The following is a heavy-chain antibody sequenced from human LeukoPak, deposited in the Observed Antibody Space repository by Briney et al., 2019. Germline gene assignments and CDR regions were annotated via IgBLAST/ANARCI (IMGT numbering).Heavy chain of an antibody. CDR1: GFTFSSYG. J-gene: IGHJ4*02. CDR3: AKDFLIAALFFDY. CDR2: ISYDGSNK. V-gene: IGHV3-30*18. Sequence: GGSLRLSCAASGFTFSSYGMHWVRQAPGKGLEWVAVISYDGSNKYYADSVKGRFTISRDNSKNTLYLQMNSLRAEDTAVYYCAKDFLIAALFFDYWGQGTPVTVSS. D-gene: IGHD6-13*01.